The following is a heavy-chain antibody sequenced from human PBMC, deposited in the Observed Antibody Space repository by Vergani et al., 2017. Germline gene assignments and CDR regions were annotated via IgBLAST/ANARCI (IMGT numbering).Heavy chain of an antibody. CDR3: ARQHCSSTSCLFVPKWFDP. V-gene: IGHV4-34*01. Sequence: QVQLQQWGAGLLKPSETLSLTCAVYGGSFSGYYWSWIRQPPGKGLEWIGEINHSGSTNYNPSLKSRVTISVDTSKKQFSLKLSSVTAADTAVYYCARQHCSSTSCLFVPKWFDPWGQGTLVTVSS. D-gene: IGHD2-2*01. CDR2: INHSGST. CDR1: GGSFSGYY. J-gene: IGHJ5*02.